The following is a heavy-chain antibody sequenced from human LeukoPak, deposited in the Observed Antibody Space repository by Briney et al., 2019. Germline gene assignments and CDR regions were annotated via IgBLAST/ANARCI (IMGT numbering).Heavy chain of an antibody. J-gene: IGHJ4*02. Sequence: ASETLSLTCAVYGGSFSGYYWSWIRQPPGKGLEWIGYIYYSGTTKYNPSLKSRVTISVDTSKNQISLKLSSVTAADTAVYYCARDVLAYCGGDCYSGYFDYWGQGTLVTVSS. CDR2: IYYSGTT. CDR3: ARDVLAYCGGDCYSGYFDY. V-gene: IGHV4-59*01. CDR1: GGSFSGYY. D-gene: IGHD2-21*02.